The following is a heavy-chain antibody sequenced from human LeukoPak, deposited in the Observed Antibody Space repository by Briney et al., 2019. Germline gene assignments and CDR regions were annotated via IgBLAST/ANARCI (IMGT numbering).Heavy chain of an antibody. V-gene: IGHV4-31*03. CDR2: IYYSGST. CDR1: GGSISSGGCY. J-gene: IGHJ4*02. D-gene: IGHD4-17*01. Sequence: SQTLSLTCTVSGGSISSGGCYWSWIRQHPGKGLEWIGYIYYSGSTYYNPSLKSRVTISVDTSKNQFSLKLSSVTAADTAVYYCARSVENDYGDYKYYFDYWGQGTLVTVSS. CDR3: ARSVENDYGDYKYYFDY.